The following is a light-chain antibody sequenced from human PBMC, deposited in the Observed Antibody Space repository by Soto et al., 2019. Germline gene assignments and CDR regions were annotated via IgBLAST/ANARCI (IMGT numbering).Light chain of an antibody. CDR1: RSVRSTS. J-gene: IGKJ5*01. Sequence: DIVLTQSPGTLSLSPGERATLACRASRSVRSTSLAWYQQRSGQAPSLLIYGTSSRATGIPDRFSGGGSGTDFTLTISRLEPEDFAVYYCQHYNRSPPITFGQGTRLEIK. CDR2: GTS. CDR3: QHYNRSPPIT. V-gene: IGKV3-20*01.